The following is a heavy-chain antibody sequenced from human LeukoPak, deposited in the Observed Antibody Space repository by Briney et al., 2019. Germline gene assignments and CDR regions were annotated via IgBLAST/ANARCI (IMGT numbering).Heavy chain of an antibody. J-gene: IGHJ4*02. CDR1: GFIFSTYA. Sequence: GGSLRLSCAASGFIFSTYAMSWVRQAPGKGLEWVSVISGSDGSTYYADSVKGRFTISRDNSKNTLYLQMNSLRAEDTAVYYCAKVSVVEVIKALDYWGQGTLVTVSS. CDR2: ISGSDGST. V-gene: IGHV3-23*01. CDR3: AKVSVVEVIKALDY. D-gene: IGHD3-22*01.